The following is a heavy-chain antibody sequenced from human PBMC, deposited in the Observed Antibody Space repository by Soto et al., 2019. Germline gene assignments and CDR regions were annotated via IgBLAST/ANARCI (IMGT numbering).Heavy chain of an antibody. CDR1: GGSISSSNW. J-gene: IGHJ6*02. CDR2: IYHSGST. V-gene: IGHV4-4*02. Sequence: SETLSLTCAVSGGSISSSNWWRWVRQPPGKGLEGMGEIYHSGSTNYNPSLKSRVTISVDKSKNQFSLKLSSVTAADTAVYYCARDRKEGYYYYGMDVWGQGTTVTVSS. CDR3: ARDRKEGYYYYGMDV.